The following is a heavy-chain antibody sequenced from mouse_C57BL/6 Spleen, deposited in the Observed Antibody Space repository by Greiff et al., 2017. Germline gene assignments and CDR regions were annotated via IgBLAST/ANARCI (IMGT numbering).Heavy chain of an antibody. CDR2: IYPGDGDT. CDR3: ARAHYYYLWFAY. D-gene: IGHD2-4*01. V-gene: IGHV1-82*01. J-gene: IGHJ3*01. CDR1: GYAFSSSW. Sequence: QVQLQQSGPELVKPGASVKISCKASGYAFSSSWMNWVKQRPGTGLEWIGRIYPGDGDTNYNGKFKGKATLTADKSSSTAYMQLSSLTSEDSAVYFCARAHYYYLWFAYWGQGTLVTVSA.